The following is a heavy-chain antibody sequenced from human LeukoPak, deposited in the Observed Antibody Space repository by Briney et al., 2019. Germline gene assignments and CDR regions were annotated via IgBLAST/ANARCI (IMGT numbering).Heavy chain of an antibody. V-gene: IGHV3-30-3*02. J-gene: IGHJ4*02. CDR2: ISYDGSNK. CDR3: AKSRDGYRYFDY. D-gene: IGHD5-24*01. Sequence: GGSLRLSCAASGFTFSSYGMHWVRQAPGKGLEWVAVISYDGSNKYHADSVKGRFTISRGNSKNTLYLQMNSLRAEDTAVYYCAKSRDGYRYFDYWGQGTLVTVSS. CDR1: GFTFSSYG.